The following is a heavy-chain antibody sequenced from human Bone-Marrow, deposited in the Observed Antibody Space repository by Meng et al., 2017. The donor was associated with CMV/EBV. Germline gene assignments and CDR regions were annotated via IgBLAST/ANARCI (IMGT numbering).Heavy chain of an antibody. J-gene: IGHJ6*02. Sequence: GESLKISCAASGFTFSSYWMHWVRQAPGKGLVWVSRINSDGSSTSYADSVKGRFTISRDNAKNTLYLQMNSLRAEDTAVYYCARRYGSGSYYNGPGAYYYYYYGMDVWAQGTTVTFSS. D-gene: IGHD3-10*01. CDR3: ARRYGSGSYYNGPGAYYYYYYGMDV. CDR2: INSDGSST. V-gene: IGHV3-74*01. CDR1: GFTFSSYW.